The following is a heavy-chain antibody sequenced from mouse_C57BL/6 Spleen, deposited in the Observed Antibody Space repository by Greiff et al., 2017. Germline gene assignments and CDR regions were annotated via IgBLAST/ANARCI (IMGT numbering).Heavy chain of an antibody. CDR2: IYPRDGST. CDR3: ARMDCSSSVYYFDY. J-gene: IGHJ2*01. D-gene: IGHD1-1*01. Sequence: QVQLQQSDAELVKPGASVKISCKVSGYTFTNHTIHWMKQRPEQGLEWIGYIYPRDGSTKYNEKFKGKATLTADKSSSTAYLQLSRLTSEDSAVYFCARMDCSSSVYYFDYWGQGTTLTVSS. CDR1: GYTFTNHT. V-gene: IGHV1-78*01.